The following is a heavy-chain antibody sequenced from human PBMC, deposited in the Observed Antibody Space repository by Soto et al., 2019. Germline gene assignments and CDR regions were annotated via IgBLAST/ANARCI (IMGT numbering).Heavy chain of an antibody. CDR3: ARGPAPPRIVGATHSP. CDR1: GFTFSSYA. J-gene: IGHJ5*02. V-gene: IGHV3-30-3*01. D-gene: IGHD1-26*01. Sequence: QVQLVESGGGVVQPGRSLRLSCAASGFTFSSYAMHWVRQAPGKGLEWVAVISYDGSNKYYADSVKGRFTISRDNSKNTLYLQMNSLRAEDTAVYYCARGPAPPRIVGATHSPWGQGTLVTVSS. CDR2: ISYDGSNK.